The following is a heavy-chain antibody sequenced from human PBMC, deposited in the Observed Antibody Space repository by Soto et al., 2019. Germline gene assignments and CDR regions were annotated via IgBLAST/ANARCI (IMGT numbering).Heavy chain of an antibody. CDR2: IIPIFGTA. J-gene: IGHJ6*02. V-gene: IGHV1-69*01. D-gene: IGHD2-2*01. CDR3: ARDFVVVVPAAMTRDYYYYGMDV. CDR1: GGTFSSYA. Sequence: QVQLVQSGAEVKKPGSSVKVSCKASGGTFSSYAISWVRQAPGQGLEWMGGIIPIFGTANYAQKFQGRVTITADESTSTAYMELSSLSSEDTAVYYCARDFVVVVPAAMTRDYYYYGMDVWGQGTTVTVSS.